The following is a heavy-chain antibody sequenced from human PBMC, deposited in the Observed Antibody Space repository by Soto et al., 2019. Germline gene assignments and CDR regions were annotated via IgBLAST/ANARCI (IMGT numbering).Heavy chain of an antibody. D-gene: IGHD3-10*01. CDR3: AIDTLGSGSVFDY. J-gene: IGHJ4*02. CDR1: GGTFSSYA. V-gene: IGHV1-69*13. CDR2: IIPIFGTA. Sequence: SVKVSCKASGGTFSSYAISWVRQAPGQGLEWMGGIIPIFGTANYAQKYQGRDTITEDESTSTAYMELSSLRSEDTAVYYCAIDTLGSGSVFDYWGQGTLVTVSS.